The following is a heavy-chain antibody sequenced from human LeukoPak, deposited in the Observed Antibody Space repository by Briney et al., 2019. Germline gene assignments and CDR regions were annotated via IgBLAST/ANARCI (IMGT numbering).Heavy chain of an antibody. V-gene: IGHV3-21*01. J-gene: IGHJ3*02. Sequence: PGGSLRLSCAVSGFTFNNYGMTWVRQAPGKGLEWVSSINSRGRHIYYADSVRGRFTISTNNAENSLYLQMNGLRAEDTALYYCARMHDYYDNSGNYVKAFDIWGQGTPVTVSS. D-gene: IGHD3-22*01. CDR2: INSRGRHI. CDR3: ARMHDYYDNSGNYVKAFDI. CDR1: GFTFNNYG.